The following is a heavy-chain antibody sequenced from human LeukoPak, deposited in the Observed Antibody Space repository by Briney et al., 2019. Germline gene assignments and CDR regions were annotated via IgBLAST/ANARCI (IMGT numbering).Heavy chain of an antibody. CDR1: GGSISSGDYY. Sequence: SETLSLTCTVSGGSISSGDYYWSWIRQPPGKGLEWIGYIYYSGSTYYNPSLKSRVTISVDTSKNQFSLKLSSVTAADTAVYYCARDNSRAVADYDYWGQGTLVTVSS. D-gene: IGHD6-19*01. CDR2: IYYSGST. V-gene: IGHV4-30-4*01. J-gene: IGHJ4*02. CDR3: ARDNSRAVADYDY.